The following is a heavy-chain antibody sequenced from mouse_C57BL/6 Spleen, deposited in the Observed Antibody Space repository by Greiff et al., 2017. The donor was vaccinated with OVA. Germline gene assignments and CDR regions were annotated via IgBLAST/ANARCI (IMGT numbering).Heavy chain of an antibody. CDR2: IDPENGDT. D-gene: IGHD2-1*01. V-gene: IGHV14-4*01. Sequence: VQLQQSGAELVRPGASVKLSCTASGFNIKDDYMHWVKQRPEQGLEWIGWIDPENGDTEYASKLQGKATITADTSSNTAYLQLSSLTSEDTAVYYCTSIYYDSYAMDYWGQGTSVTVSS. J-gene: IGHJ4*01. CDR1: GFNIKDDY. CDR3: TSIYYDSYAMDY.